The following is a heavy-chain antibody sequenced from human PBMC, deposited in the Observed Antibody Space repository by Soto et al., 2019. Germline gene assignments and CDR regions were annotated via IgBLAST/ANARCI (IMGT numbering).Heavy chain of an antibody. CDR2: ISYDGSNK. Sequence: PGGSLRLSCAASGFTFSSYGMHWVRQAPGKGLEWVAVISYDGSNKYYADSVKGRFTISRDNSKNTLYLQMNSLRAEDTAVYYCAKCDTAMTGRPCSMDVWGQGTTVTVSS. CDR1: GFTFSSYG. V-gene: IGHV3-30*18. J-gene: IGHJ6*02. D-gene: IGHD5-18*01. CDR3: AKCDTAMTGRPCSMDV.